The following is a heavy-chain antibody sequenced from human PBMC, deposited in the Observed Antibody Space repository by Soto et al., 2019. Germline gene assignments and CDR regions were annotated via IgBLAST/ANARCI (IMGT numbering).Heavy chain of an antibody. V-gene: IGHV4-59*01. D-gene: IGHD6-13*01. CDR2: IYYSGST. Sequence: PSETLFLTCTVSGDSIRSYYWSWIRQPPGKGLEWIGYIYYSGSTNYNPSLKSRVTMSIDTTKNQFSLKLSSVTAADTAIYYCARGVASSSRTSLIYWGQGALVTV. J-gene: IGHJ4*02. CDR1: GDSIRSYY. CDR3: ARGVASSSRTSLIY.